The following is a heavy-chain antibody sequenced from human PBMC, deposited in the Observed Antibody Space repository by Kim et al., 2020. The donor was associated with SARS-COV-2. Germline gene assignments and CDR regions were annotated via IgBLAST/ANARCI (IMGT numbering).Heavy chain of an antibody. D-gene: IGHD3-22*01. J-gene: IGHJ4*02. V-gene: IGHV1-8*01. CDR2: MNPNSGNT. CDR3: WDHDSSGYYGEFDY. CDR1: GYTFTSYD. Sequence: ASVKVSCKASGYTFTSYDINWVRQATGQGLEWMGWMNPNSGNTGYAQKFQGRVTMTRNTSISTAYMELSSLRSEDTAVYYCWDHDSSGYYGEFDYWGQGTLVTVSS.